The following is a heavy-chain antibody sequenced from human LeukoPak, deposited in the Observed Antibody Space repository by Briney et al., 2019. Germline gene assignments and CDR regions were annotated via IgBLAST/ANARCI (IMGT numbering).Heavy chain of an antibody. V-gene: IGHV4-59*01. D-gene: IGHD3-9*01. J-gene: IGHJ4*02. CDR3: ARSNYDLLTGYDY. CDR1: GGSISSYY. CDR2: IYYSGST. Sequence: SETLSLTCTVSGGSISSYYWSWIRQPPGKGLEWVGYIYYSGSTNYNPSLKSRVTISVDTSKNQFSLKLSSVTAADTAVYYCARSNYDLLTGYDYWGQGTLVTVSS.